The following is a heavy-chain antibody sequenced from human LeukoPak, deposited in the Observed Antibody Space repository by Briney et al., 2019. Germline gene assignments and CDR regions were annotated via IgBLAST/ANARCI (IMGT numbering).Heavy chain of an antibody. V-gene: IGHV3-48*01. J-gene: IGHJ5*02. D-gene: IGHD3-10*01. CDR2: ISSASNTI. CDR1: GFTFSSYA. Sequence: GGSLRLSCAASGFTFSSYAMSWVRQAPGKGLEWVSYISSASNTIYYADSVKGRFTISRDNAKNSLYLQMNSLRAEDTAMYYCARDGWFGDYNWFDPWGQGTLVTVSS. CDR3: ARDGWFGDYNWFDP.